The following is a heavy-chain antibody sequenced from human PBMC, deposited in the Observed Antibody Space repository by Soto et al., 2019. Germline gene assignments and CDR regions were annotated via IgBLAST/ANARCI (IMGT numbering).Heavy chain of an antibody. CDR3: ARVLAWELQYYGMDV. Sequence: PGGSLRLSCAASGFTFSSYAMSWVRQAPGKGLEWVSAISGSGGSTYYADSVKGRFTISRDNSKNTLYLQMNSLRAEDTAVYYCARVLAWELQYYGMDVWGQGTTVTVSS. CDR2: ISGSGGST. CDR1: GFTFSSYA. J-gene: IGHJ6*02. D-gene: IGHD1-26*01. V-gene: IGHV3-23*01.